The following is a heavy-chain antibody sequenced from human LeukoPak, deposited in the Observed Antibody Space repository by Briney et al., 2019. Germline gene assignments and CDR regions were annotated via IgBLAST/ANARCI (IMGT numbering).Heavy chain of an antibody. J-gene: IGHJ6*02. Sequence: GGSLRLSCAASGFTFDDYAMHWVRQAPGKGLEWVSGISWNSGSIGYADSVKDRFTISRDNAKNSLYLQMNSLRAEDTALYYCAKDVTGWYPPYGMDVWGQGTTVTVSS. CDR2: ISWNSGSI. V-gene: IGHV3-9*01. D-gene: IGHD6-19*01. CDR3: AKDVTGWYPPYGMDV. CDR1: GFTFDDYA.